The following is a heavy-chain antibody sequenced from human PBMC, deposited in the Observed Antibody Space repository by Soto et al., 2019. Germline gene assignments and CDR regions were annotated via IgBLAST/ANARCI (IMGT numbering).Heavy chain of an antibody. V-gene: IGHV1-8*01. CDR3: AAELYSGGRCCSFDI. CDR1: GYPFTSYD. J-gene: IGHJ3*02. CDR2: MNPNSGNT. D-gene: IGHD2-15*01. Sequence: APVKVSSKASGYPFTSYDINWVRQATGQGLEWMGWMNPNSGNTGYAQNLQGRITITRDMSTSTAYMELSSLRSEDTAIYYCAAELYSGGRCCSFDIWGQGTVVTVSS.